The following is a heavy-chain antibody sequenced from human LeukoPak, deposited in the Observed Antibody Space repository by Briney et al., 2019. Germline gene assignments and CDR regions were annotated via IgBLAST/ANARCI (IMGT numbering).Heavy chain of an antibody. CDR1: GYTFTIYD. CDR3: ARGEVAALLDAFDI. CDR2: MNANSGNT. D-gene: IGHD2-15*01. V-gene: IGHV1-8*01. Sequence: GASVTLSFKGSGYTFTIYDINWVRQATGQGRERMGWMNANSGNTGYAQKFQGRVTITRNTSISTPYMELSSLRSEDTAVYYCARGEVAALLDAFDIWGQGTMVTVSS. J-gene: IGHJ3*02.